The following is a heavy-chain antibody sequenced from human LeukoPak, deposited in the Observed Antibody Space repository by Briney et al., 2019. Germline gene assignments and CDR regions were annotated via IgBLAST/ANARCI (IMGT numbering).Heavy chain of an antibody. D-gene: IGHD6-25*01. Sequence: GGSLRLSCAASGFTFSRYAMPWFRQAPGKGLDWVSAISGNGGSTYYADSVKGRFTISRDNSKNTLYLQMNSLRAEDTAVYYCAKDGPAGYYYGMDVWGQGTTVTVSS. CDR2: ISGNGGST. J-gene: IGHJ6*02. CDR1: GFTFSRYA. CDR3: AKDGPAGYYYGMDV. V-gene: IGHV3-23*01.